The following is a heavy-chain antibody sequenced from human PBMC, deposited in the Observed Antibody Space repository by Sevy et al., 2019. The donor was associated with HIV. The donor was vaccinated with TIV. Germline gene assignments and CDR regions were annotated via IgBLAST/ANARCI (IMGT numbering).Heavy chain of an antibody. CDR1: GGSVSSGSYC. Sequence: SESLSLTCTVSGGSVSSGSYCWSWIRQPPGKGLEWIGYIYYSGSTNYNPSLKSRVTISVDTSKNQFSLKLSSVTAADTAVYYCAINTAYYYDSSGYYYYYYGMDVWGQGTTVTVSS. CDR3: AINTAYYYDSSGYYYYYYGMDV. D-gene: IGHD3-22*01. J-gene: IGHJ6*02. V-gene: IGHV4-61*01. CDR2: IYYSGST.